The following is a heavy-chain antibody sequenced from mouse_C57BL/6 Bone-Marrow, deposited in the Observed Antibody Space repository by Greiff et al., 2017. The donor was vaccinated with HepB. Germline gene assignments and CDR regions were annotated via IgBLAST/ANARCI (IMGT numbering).Heavy chain of an antibody. CDR2: IDPSDSYT. V-gene: IGHV1-59*01. Sequence: QVQLKQPGAELVRPGTSVKLSCKASGYTFTSYWMHWVKQRPGQGLEWIGVIDPSDSYTNYNQNFKGKATLTVDTSSSTAYMQLSSLTSEDSAVYYCAMRPYAMDYWGQGTSVTVSS. J-gene: IGHJ4*01. CDR1: GYTFTSYW. CDR3: AMRPYAMDY.